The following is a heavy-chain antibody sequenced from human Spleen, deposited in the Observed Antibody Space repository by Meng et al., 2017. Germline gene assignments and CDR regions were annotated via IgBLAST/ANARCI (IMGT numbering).Heavy chain of an antibody. CDR3: ARDVNDNGDYDPVRFDY. V-gene: IGHV1-18*01. Sequence: ASVKVSCKASGYTVNNYRIAWVRQAPGQGLEWMGRTNAYNGDTKYAQQRQGRVTMTTDTSTTTTYMEQRSLKFDDTAVYYCARDVNDNGDYDPVRFDYWGQGTLVTVSS. CDR1: GYTVNNYR. D-gene: IGHD4-17*01. J-gene: IGHJ4*02. CDR2: TNAYNGDT.